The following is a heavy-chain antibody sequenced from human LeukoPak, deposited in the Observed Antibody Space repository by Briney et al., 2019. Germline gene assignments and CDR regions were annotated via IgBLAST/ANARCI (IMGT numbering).Heavy chain of an antibody. J-gene: IGHJ3*02. V-gene: IGHV4-59*01. CDR1: GGSLSNYY. CDR3: ARRTYDLWSGDYTGAFDI. Sequence: PSETLSLTCTVSGGSLSNYYWSWIRQPPGKGLEWIGCIYYSGSTNYNPSLKSRVTISVDTSKNQFSLKLSSVTAADTAVYYCARRTYDLWSGDYTGAFDIWGQGTMVTVSS. D-gene: IGHD3-3*01. CDR2: IYYSGST.